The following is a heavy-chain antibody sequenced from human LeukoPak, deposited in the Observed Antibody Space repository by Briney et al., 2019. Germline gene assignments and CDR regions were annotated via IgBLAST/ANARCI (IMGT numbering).Heavy chain of an antibody. CDR1: GFTFSSYA. CDR3: AKRYCTGTSCSYYYYYGMDV. D-gene: IGHD2-2*01. V-gene: IGHV3-23*01. J-gene: IGHJ6*02. CDR2: ISGSGGST. Sequence: PGGSLRLSCAASGFTFSSYAMSWVRQAPGKGLEWVSAISGSGGSTYYADSVKGRFTISRDNSKNTLFLRMNSLRAEDTAVYYCAKRYCTGTSCSYYYYYGMDVWGQGTTVTVSS.